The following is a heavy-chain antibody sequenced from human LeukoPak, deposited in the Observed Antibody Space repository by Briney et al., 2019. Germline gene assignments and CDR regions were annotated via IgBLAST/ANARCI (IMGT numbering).Heavy chain of an antibody. Sequence: TSETLSLTCSFSGGPNNGTYYYWGWVRQPPGKGLEWIGSFYDNGRTFYNPSLKSRVTISVDTSKSQFSLKLTSMTAADTAVYYCARDSMVRGVITTRWFDPWGQGTLVTVSS. CDR2: FYDNGRT. D-gene: IGHD3-10*01. CDR3: ARDSMVRGVITTRWFDP. CDR1: GGPNNGTYYY. J-gene: IGHJ5*02. V-gene: IGHV4-39*07.